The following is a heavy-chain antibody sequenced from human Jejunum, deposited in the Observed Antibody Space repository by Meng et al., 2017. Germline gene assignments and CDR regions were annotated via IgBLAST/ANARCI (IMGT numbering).Heavy chain of an antibody. CDR2: ISLSGSP. CDR1: GGSISSSSW. J-gene: IGHJ4*02. CDR3: ARHGAAPYFDD. Sequence: QGSGPGLVTPSGPLSLTCAVYGGSISSSSWWSWVRQPPGKGLEWIGEISLSGSPSYNPSLRTRVTISIDTSRNQFSLSLSSVTAADTAVYYCARHGAAPYFDDWGQGSLVTVSS. D-gene: IGHD2-15*01. V-gene: IGHV4-4*02.